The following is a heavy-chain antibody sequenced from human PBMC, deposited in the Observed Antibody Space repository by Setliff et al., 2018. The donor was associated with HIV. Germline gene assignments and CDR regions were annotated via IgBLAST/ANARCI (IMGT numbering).Heavy chain of an antibody. CDR2: LIPMVSLP. J-gene: IGHJ4*02. CDR1: GGSFSDYS. Sequence: GASVKVSCKASGGSFSDYSISWVRQAPGQAFEWMGGLIPMVSLPNFAQSFLGRLTITANRSTTTAYMELSRLTSEDTAVYYCARGQLKPTGYFFDYWGLGTLVTVSS. CDR3: ARGQLKPTGYFFDY. D-gene: IGHD1-1*01. V-gene: IGHV1-69*10.